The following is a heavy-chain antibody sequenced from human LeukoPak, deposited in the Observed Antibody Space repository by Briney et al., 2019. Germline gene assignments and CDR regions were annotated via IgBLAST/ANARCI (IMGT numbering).Heavy chain of an antibody. CDR2: INPSGGST. V-gene: IGHV1-46*01. CDR1: GYTFTSYY. D-gene: IGHD3-3*01. Sequence: ASVKVSCKASGYTFTSYYMHWVRQAPGQGLEWMGIINPSGGSTSYAQKFQGRVTMTRDTSTSTVYMELSSLRSEDAAVYYCAREVDHGLRVLEWSKAFDYWGQGTLVTVSS. J-gene: IGHJ4*02. CDR3: AREVDHGLRVLEWSKAFDY.